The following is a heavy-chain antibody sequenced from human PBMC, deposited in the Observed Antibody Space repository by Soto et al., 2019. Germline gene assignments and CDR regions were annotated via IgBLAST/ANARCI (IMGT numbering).Heavy chain of an antibody. D-gene: IGHD2-15*01. CDR1: GYTFTSYY. CDR2: INPSGGRT. Sequence: QVQLVQSGAEVKKPGASVKVSCKASGYTFTSYYMHWVRQAPGQGLEWMGIINPSGGRTSYAQKFQGRGTMTRDTSTSTVYRELSSLRSEDTAVYYCARAGIVVVVAATLSVFDYWGQGTLVTVSS. CDR3: ARAGIVVVVAATLSVFDY. J-gene: IGHJ4*02. V-gene: IGHV1-46*03.